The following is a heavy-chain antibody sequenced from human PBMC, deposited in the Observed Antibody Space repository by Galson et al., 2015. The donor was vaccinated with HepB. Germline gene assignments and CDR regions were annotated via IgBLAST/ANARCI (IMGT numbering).Heavy chain of an antibody. Sequence: SLRLSCAASGFTFSGSWMTWVRQAPGKGLEWVASIKYDGSEKYYVDSVKGRFTISRDNANNSLSLQMNSLRGEDTAVYYCARDNSCSPWGQGALVTVSS. CDR1: GFTFSGSW. CDR2: IKYDGSEK. CDR3: ARDNSCSP. D-gene: IGHD2/OR15-2a*01. J-gene: IGHJ5*02. V-gene: IGHV3-7*03.